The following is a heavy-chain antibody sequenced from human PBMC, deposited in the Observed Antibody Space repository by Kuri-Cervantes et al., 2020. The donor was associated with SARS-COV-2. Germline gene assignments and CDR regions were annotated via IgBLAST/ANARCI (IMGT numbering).Heavy chain of an antibody. CDR1: GYSISSGYY. CDR3: ARLTTSYFDY. J-gene: IGHJ4*02. V-gene: IGHV4-38-2*02. Sequence: SETLSLTCTVSGYSISSGYYWGWIRQPPWKGLEWIGSIYHSGSTYYNPSLKSRVTISVDTSKNQFSLKLSSVTAADTAVYYCARLTTSYFDYWGQGTLVTVSS. D-gene: IGHD4-11*01. CDR2: IYHSGST.